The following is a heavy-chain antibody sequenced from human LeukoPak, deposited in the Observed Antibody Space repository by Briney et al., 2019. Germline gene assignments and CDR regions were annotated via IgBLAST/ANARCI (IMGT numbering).Heavy chain of an antibody. Sequence: PSGTLSLTCAVSGESIRSTNWWTWARQPPGKGLEWIGEIYHSGSTNYNPSLKSRVTISVDKSRNQFSLQLNSVTAADTAVYYCARRGYDNAFDIWGQGTMVTVSS. CDR3: ARRGYDNAFDI. CDR2: IYHSGST. J-gene: IGHJ3*02. D-gene: IGHD3-22*01. V-gene: IGHV4-4*02. CDR1: GESIRSTNW.